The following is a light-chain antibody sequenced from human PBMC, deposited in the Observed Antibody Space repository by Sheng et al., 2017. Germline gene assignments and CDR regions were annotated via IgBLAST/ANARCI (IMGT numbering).Light chain of an antibody. CDR2: EAS. V-gene: IGKV1-5*03. CDR3: QEYASYSWT. CDR1: QSISSS. Sequence: DIQMTQSPATLSASVGDRVTISCRASQSISSSLAWYQQKAGKAPKLLIYEASNLESGVPSRFSGSGSGTEFTLTISSLQPDDFATYYCQEYASYSWTFGQGTKVEI. J-gene: IGKJ1*01.